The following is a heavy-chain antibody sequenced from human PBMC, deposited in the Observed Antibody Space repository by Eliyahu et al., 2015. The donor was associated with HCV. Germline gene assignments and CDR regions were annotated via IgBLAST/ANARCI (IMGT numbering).Heavy chain of an antibody. D-gene: IGHD6-19*01. V-gene: IGHV1-46*03. Sequence: QVQLVQSGAEVKDPGASVRISCKALGYTFTSYFIHWVRQAPGQGLEWMGIINPDDDTKFYEQKFQGRFTVTRATSTSTVYMELSSLTSEDTAVYYCARSYRSGKGHDVDVWGQGTTVTVSS. CDR2: INPDDDTK. CDR3: ARSYRSGKGHDVDV. CDR1: GYTFTSYF. J-gene: IGHJ6*02.